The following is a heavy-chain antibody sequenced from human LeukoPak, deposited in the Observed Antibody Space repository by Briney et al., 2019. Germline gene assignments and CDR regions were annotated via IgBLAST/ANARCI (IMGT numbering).Heavy chain of an antibody. CDR3: AKGPFWSSQKADAFDI. D-gene: IGHD3-3*01. CDR1: GFTFDDYA. J-gene: IGHJ3*02. CDR2: ISWNSGSI. V-gene: IGHV3-9*01. Sequence: GRSLRLSCAASGFTFDDYAMPWVRQAPGKGLEWVSGISWNSGSIGYADSVKGRFTISRDNAKNSLYLQMNSLRAEDTALYYCAKGPFWSSQKADAFDIWGQGTMVTVSS.